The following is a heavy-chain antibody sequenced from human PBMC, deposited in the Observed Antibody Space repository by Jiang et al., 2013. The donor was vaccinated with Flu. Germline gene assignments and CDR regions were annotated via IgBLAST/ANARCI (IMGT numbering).Heavy chain of an antibody. Sequence: QLLESGGGLVKPGGSLRLSCAASGFSFSNAWMSWVRQAPGKGLEWVGRIKPKTDGGTADYAAPLKGRFTISRDDSKNTLYLQMNSLKIEDTAVYYCTTSVPAVSNYWGQGTLVTVSS. J-gene: IGHJ4*02. CDR1: GFSFSNAW. CDR3: TTSVPAVSNY. V-gene: IGHV3-15*01. D-gene: IGHD2-2*01. CDR2: IKPKTDGGTA.